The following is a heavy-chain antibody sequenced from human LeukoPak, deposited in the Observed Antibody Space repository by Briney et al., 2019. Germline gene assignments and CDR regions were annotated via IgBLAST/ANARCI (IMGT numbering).Heavy chain of an antibody. CDR2: ISAYNGHT. Sequence: ASVKVSCKASGYTFTNYGISWVRQAPGQGLEWMGWISAYNGHTNYAQKVQGRVTMTADTSTSTAYMELRSLRSDDTAVYYCARESHPSYHTTNWYYMDVWGRGTTVTVSS. V-gene: IGHV1-18*01. CDR3: ARESHPSYHTTNWYYMDV. D-gene: IGHD1-1*01. J-gene: IGHJ6*03. CDR1: GYTFTNYG.